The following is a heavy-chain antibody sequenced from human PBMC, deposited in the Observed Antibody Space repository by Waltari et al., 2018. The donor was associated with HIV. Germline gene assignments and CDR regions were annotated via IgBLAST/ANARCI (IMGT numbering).Heavy chain of an antibody. CDR2: ISVYNGNT. CDR3: ARDRADDILTGPLGP. D-gene: IGHD3-9*01. Sequence: QVQLVQSGAEVKKPGASVKVSCKASAYIFTSHYGIIWVRQAPGQGLEWMGWISVYNGNTNYAQKLQGRITMTTDTSTRTTYMELRSLRSDDTAVYYCARDRADDILTGPLGPWGQGTLVTVSS. CDR1: AYIFTSHYG. J-gene: IGHJ5*02. V-gene: IGHV1-18*01.